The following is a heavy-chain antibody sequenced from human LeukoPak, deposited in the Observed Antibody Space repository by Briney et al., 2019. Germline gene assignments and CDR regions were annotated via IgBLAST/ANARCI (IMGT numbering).Heavy chain of an antibody. CDR1: GDSVASGTAY. J-gene: IGHJ4*02. Sequence: SETLSFTCTVSGDSVASGTAYWSWIRQPAGKGLEWIERVYPSGSTDYNASVKSRLSISIDTSKNQFSLNLTSITAADTAVYYCARVFWQSGGYFDYGGQGILVTVSS. D-gene: IGHD2-15*01. CDR3: ARVFWQSGGYFDY. V-gene: IGHV4-61*02. CDR2: VYPSGST.